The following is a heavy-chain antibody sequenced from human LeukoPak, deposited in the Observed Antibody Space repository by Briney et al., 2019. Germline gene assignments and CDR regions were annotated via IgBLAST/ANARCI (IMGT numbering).Heavy chain of an antibody. CDR3: ARRVYCGGDCYSTPFDY. D-gene: IGHD2-21*01. CDR1: GGSISSSSYY. Sequence: PSETLSLTCTVSGGSISSSSYYWGWIHQPPGKGLEWIGSIYYSGSTYYNPSLKSRVTISVDTSKNQFSLKLGSVTAADTAVYYCARRVYCGGDCYSTPFDYWGQGTLVTVSS. CDR2: IYYSGST. J-gene: IGHJ4*02. V-gene: IGHV4-39*01.